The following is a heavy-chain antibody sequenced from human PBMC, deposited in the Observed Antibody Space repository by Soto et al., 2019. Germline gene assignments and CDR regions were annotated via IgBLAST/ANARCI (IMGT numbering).Heavy chain of an antibody. J-gene: IGHJ5*02. CDR3: ARVIPGPEAWFHP. D-gene: IGHD2-2*01. CDR2: VSPYTDDP. CDR1: GNTFTNFG. V-gene: IGHV1-18*01. Sequence: QGQLVQSGVEVKKPGASVKVSCTASGNTFTNFGVTWVRQAPGQGLEWMGWVSPYTDDPSYAQKFQGRVTMTIDTSTSTAYLDLRRLTSDDTAVYYCARVIPGPEAWFHPWGQGTLVTVSS.